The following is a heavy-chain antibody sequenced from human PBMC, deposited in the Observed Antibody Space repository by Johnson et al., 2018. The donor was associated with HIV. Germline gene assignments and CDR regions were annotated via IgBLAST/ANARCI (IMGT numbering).Heavy chain of an antibody. CDR1: GFTFSSYA. Sequence: QVQLVESGGGLVQPGGSLRLSCAASGFTFSSYAIHWVRQAPGKGLEWVAVISYDGSNNYYGDSVKGRFTISRDNSKNTLYLQMNSLRAEDTAVYYCARELGCLEGTHDACDSWGQGTMVTVSS. CDR2: ISYDGSNN. V-gene: IGHV3-30-3*01. D-gene: IGHD1-1*01. CDR3: ARELGCLEGTHDACDS. J-gene: IGHJ3*02.